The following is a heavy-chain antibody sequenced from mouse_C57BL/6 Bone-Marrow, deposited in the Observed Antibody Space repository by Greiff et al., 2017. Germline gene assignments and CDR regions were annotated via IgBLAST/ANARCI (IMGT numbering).Heavy chain of an antibody. V-gene: IGHV1-69*01. CDR3: ARSLYYGSSYNY. D-gene: IGHD1-1*01. CDR2: IDPSDSYT. J-gene: IGHJ2*01. Sequence: QVQLQQPGAELVMPGASVKLSCKASGYTFTSYWMHWVKQRPGQGLEWIGEIDPSDSYTTYNQKFKGKSTLTVDKSASTAYMQSSSLTSEDSAVYYSARSLYYGSSYNYWGQGTTLTVSS. CDR1: GYTFTSYW.